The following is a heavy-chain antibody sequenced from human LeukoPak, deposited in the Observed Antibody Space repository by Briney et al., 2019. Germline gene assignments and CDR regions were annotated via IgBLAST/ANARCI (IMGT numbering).Heavy chain of an antibody. Sequence: GGSLRLPCAASGFSFTRAAMHWLRQAPGKGLEWVAVFSRDGINKYYADSVKGRFTISRDNSRSTFYLHMNSLRPGDTALYYCAIGKLDASGFDFMLPFWGQGTLVTVSS. CDR3: AIGKLDASGFDFMLPF. J-gene: IGHJ4*02. V-gene: IGHV3-30-3*01. CDR2: FSRDGINK. D-gene: IGHD5-12*01. CDR1: GFSFTRAA.